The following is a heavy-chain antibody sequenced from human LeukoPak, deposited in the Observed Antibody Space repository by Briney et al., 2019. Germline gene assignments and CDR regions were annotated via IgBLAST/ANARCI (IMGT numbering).Heavy chain of an antibody. J-gene: IGHJ4*02. V-gene: IGHV3-23*01. Sequence: GGSVRLSCAASGFTFSSYAMSWVRQAPGKGLEWVSAISGSGGSTHYADSAKGRFTISRDNSKNTLYLQMNSLRAEDTAVYYCAKALGLGELSLEYWGQGTLVTVSS. CDR3: AKALGLGELSLEY. CDR1: GFTFSSYA. D-gene: IGHD3-16*02. CDR2: ISGSGGST.